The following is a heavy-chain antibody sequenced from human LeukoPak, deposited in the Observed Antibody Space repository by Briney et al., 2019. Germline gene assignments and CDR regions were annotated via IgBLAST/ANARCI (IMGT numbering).Heavy chain of an antibody. D-gene: IGHD2-2*01. J-gene: IGHJ5*02. V-gene: IGHV3-23*01. Sequence: PGGSLRLSCAASGFTFSTYALTWIRQAPGKGLEWVSTVGGSGGVTYYADSVKGRFTISRDNSKNTLYLQMNSLRAEDTAVYYCAKGGRGGDCTSASCTNWFGPWGQGTLVTVSS. CDR1: GFTFSTYA. CDR3: AKGGRGGDCTSASCTNWFGP. CDR2: VGGSGGVT.